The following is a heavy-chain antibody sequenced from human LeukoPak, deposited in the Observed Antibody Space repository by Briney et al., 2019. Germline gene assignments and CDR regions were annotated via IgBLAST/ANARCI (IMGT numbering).Heavy chain of an antibody. CDR2: INSDGSST. CDR3: ASIPYCSGGSCYSGSDY. D-gene: IGHD2-15*01. CDR1: GFTFSSYW. Sequence: GGSLRLSCAASGFTFSSYWMHWVRQAPGKGLVWVSRINSDGSSTSYADSVKGRFTISRDNAKNTLYLQMNSLRAEDTAVYYCASIPYCSGGSCYSGSDYWGQGTLVTVSS. V-gene: IGHV3-74*01. J-gene: IGHJ4*02.